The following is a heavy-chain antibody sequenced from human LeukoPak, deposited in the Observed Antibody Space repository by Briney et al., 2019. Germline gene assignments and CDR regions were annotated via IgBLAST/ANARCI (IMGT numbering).Heavy chain of an antibody. V-gene: IGHV3-33*01. Sequence: QPGGSLRLSCAASGFTFSSYGMHWVRQAPGKGLEWVAVIWYDGSNKYYADSVKGRFTISRDNSKNTPYLQMNSLRAEDTAVYYCARDWLAGNPYHAFDLWGKGTMVTVSS. D-gene: IGHD3-22*01. J-gene: IGHJ3*01. CDR2: IWYDGSNK. CDR3: ARDWLAGNPYHAFDL. CDR1: GFTFSSYG.